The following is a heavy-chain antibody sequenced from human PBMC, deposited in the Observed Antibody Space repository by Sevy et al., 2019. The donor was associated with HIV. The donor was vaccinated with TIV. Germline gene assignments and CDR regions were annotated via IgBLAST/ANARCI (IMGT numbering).Heavy chain of an antibody. J-gene: IGHJ4*02. CDR1: GYSISSGYY. Sequence: SETLSLTCAVSGYSISSGYYWGWIRQPPGKGLEWIGSIYHSGSTYYNPSLKSRVTMSVDTSKNHFSLKLSSVTAADTAVYCCARVVDGDPSGHFDYWGQGTLVTVSS. D-gene: IGHD6-25*01. V-gene: IGHV4-38-2*01. CDR3: ARVVDGDPSGHFDY. CDR2: IYHSGST.